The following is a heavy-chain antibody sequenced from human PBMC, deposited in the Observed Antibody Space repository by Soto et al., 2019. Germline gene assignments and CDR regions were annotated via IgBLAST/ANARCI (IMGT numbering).Heavy chain of an antibody. Sequence: EVQLVESGGGLVQPGGSLRLSCAASGFTVSSKYMTWVRQAPGKGLEWVSLIQSGGTTYYADSVKGRFTISRDTSENTLHLQMDSLRVEDSVVYYCARDDVLCDGGRCYGIPLVVWGKGTTVTVSS. J-gene: IGHJ6*04. V-gene: IGHV3-66*01. CDR3: ARDDVLCDGGRCYGIPLVV. D-gene: IGHD2-15*01. CDR1: GFTVSSKY. CDR2: IQSGGTT.